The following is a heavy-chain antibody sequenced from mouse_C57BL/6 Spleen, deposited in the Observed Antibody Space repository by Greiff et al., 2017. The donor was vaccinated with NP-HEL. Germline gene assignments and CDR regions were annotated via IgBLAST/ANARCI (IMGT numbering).Heavy chain of an antibody. J-gene: IGHJ4*01. V-gene: IGHV1-19*01. CDR1: GYTFTDYY. D-gene: IGHD1-1*01. CDR2: INPYNGGT. Sequence: EVQRVESGPVLVKPGASVKMSCKASGYTFTDYYMNWVKQSHGKSLEWIGVINPYNGGTSYNQKFKGKATLTVDKSSSTAYMELNSLTSEDSAVYYCARESTVVGAMDYWGQGTSVTVSS. CDR3: ARESTVVGAMDY.